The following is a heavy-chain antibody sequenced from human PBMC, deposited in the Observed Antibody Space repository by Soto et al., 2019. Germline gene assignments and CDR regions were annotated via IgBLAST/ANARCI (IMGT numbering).Heavy chain of an antibody. Sequence: SETLSLTCAVSGGSFISDGYSWSWIRPPPGKGLQWIGHIYEGGNTYYTPSLESRVAISTDKSKNQFSLRLSSVTAADTAVYYCVRRSPEDAFDIWGQGTMVTVSS. J-gene: IGHJ3*02. V-gene: IGHV4-30-2*01. CDR3: VRRSPEDAFDI. CDR2: IYEGGNT. CDR1: GGSFISDGYS.